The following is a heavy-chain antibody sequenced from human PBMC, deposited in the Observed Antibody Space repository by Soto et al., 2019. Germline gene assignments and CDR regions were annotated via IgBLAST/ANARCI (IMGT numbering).Heavy chain of an antibody. CDR1: GFTFRSNW. CDR3: ARDVGVQELDY. Sequence: LRLSCAASGFTFRSNWMSWVRQAPGRGLEWVANIKPDGSGKYYLDSVRGRFTISRDNAENSLFLQIDSLRVEDTAVYYCARDVGVQELDYWGQGTLVTVSS. V-gene: IGHV3-7*01. D-gene: IGHD6-6*01. J-gene: IGHJ4*02. CDR2: IKPDGSGK.